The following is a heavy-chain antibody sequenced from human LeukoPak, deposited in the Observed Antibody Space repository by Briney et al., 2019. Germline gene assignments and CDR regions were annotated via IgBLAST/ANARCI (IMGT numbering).Heavy chain of an antibody. CDR3: AREWEGDY. CDR2: ISPSSSTI. Sequence: GGSLRLSCAASGFTFSNKSMNWVRQAPGKGLEWVSYISPSSSTIYYADSVKGRFTISRDNAKNSLSLQMNSLRAEDTAVYYCAREWEGDYWGQGALVTVSS. J-gene: IGHJ4*02. V-gene: IGHV3-48*01. CDR1: GFTFSNKS. D-gene: IGHD1-26*01.